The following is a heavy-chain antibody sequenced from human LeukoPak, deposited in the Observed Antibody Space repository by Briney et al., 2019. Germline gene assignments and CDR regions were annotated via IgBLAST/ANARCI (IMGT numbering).Heavy chain of an antibody. Sequence: GGSLRLSCAASGFTVSSSYMSWVRQAPGKGLERVSLIYSGGSTYYADSVKGRFTISRDNSKNTLYLQMNSLRAEDTAVYYCARDLIVGANHDAFDIWGQGTMVTVSS. CDR3: ARDLIVGANHDAFDI. CDR2: IYSGGST. J-gene: IGHJ3*02. D-gene: IGHD1-26*01. V-gene: IGHV3-53*01. CDR1: GFTVSSSY.